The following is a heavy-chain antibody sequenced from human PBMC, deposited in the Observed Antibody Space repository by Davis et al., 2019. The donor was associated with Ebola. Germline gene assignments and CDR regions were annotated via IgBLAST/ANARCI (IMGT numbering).Heavy chain of an antibody. D-gene: IGHD3-22*01. CDR1: GYTCIAYY. V-gene: IGHV1-2*06. J-gene: IGHJ6*02. Sequence: SVKVSCKASGYTCIAYYIHWVRQAPGQGLERMGRINPNTDATNYAQRVQGRVTMTRDTSTSTVYMDLNGLRSDDTAVYFCARGGITMTVVPRDYYYGMDVWGQGTTVTVSS. CDR3: ARGGITMTVVPRDYYYGMDV. CDR2: INPNTDAT.